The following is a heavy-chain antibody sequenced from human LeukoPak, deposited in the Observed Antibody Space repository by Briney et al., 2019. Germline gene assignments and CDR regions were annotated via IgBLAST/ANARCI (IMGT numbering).Heavy chain of an antibody. CDR2: ISGSGGST. CDR1: GFTFSSYD. D-gene: IGHD6-13*01. V-gene: IGHV3-23*01. Sequence: GGSLRLSCAASGFTFSSYDMSWVRQAPGKGLEWVSAISGSGGSTYYADSVKGRFTISRDNSKNTLYLQMNSLRAEDTAVYYCAKDEGSSSVPDYWGQGTLVTVSS. CDR3: AKDEGSSSVPDY. J-gene: IGHJ4*02.